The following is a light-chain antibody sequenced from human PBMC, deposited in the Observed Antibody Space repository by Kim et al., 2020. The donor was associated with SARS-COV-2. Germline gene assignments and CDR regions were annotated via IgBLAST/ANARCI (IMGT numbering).Light chain of an antibody. CDR2: DVN. J-gene: IGLJ3*02. Sequence: QSALTQPASVSASPGQSITISCTGTTDDIGYFDYVSWYQQHPGKAPRLIIYDVNSRPSGVSSRFSGSQSGSTASLTSSGLQAEDDAHYFCSSFTRTNVLFGGGTQLTVL. CDR1: TDDIGYFDY. CDR3: SSFTRTNVL. V-gene: IGLV2-14*03.